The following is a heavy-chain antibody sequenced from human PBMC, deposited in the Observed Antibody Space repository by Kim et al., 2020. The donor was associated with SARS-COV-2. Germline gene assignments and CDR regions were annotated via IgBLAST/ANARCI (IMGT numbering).Heavy chain of an antibody. D-gene: IGHD1-1*01. J-gene: IGHJ4*02. CDR1: GLTFSTTD. CDR3: ARDRTAFDY. Sequence: GGSLRISCAVSGLTFSTTDMHWVRQAPGKGRERIAYISRSGSAIVYADSVKGRFTISRDEAKNSIFLQMNSLRDEDTAVYYCARDRTAFDYWGQGTLVTVSS. CDR2: ISRSGSAI. V-gene: IGHV3-48*02.